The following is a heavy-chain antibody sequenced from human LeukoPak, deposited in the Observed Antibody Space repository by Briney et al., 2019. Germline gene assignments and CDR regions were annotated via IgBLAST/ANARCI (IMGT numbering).Heavy chain of an antibody. J-gene: IGHJ4*02. CDR2: IYPDGST. Sequence: TLSLTCTVSGGSISSDDYYWTWIRQPAGKGLEWIGRIYPDGSTTYNPSLKSRLTISLNTSKNQFSLTLSAVTAADTAVFYCARGFDGYNFFDYWGQGTLVTVSS. CDR3: ARGFDGYNFFDY. V-gene: IGHV4-61*02. D-gene: IGHD5-24*01. CDR1: GGSISSDDYY.